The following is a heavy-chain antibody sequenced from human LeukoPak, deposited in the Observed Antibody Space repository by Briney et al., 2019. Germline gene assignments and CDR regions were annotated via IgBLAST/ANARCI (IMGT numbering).Heavy chain of an antibody. D-gene: IGHD3-22*01. Sequence: SETLSLTCTVSGGSISSSSYYWGWIRQPPGKGLEWIGGIYCTGSTYYNPSLKSRVTISVDTSKNQFSLKLSSVTAADTAVYHCASSTSGYYNYWGQGTLVTVSS. CDR2: IYCTGST. J-gene: IGHJ4*02. CDR3: ASSTSGYYNY. CDR1: GGSISSSSYY. V-gene: IGHV4-39*01.